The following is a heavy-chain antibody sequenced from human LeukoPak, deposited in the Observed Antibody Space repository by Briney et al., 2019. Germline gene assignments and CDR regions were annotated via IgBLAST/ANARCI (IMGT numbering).Heavy chain of an antibody. V-gene: IGHV3-21*01. CDR3: ARTLRFLEWLLYGDFDY. D-gene: IGHD3-3*01. J-gene: IGHJ4*02. CDR2: ISSSSSYI. Sequence: GGSLRLSCAASGFTFSSYSMNWVRQAPGKGLEWVSSISSSSSYIYYADSVKGRFTISRDNAKNSLYLQMNSLRAEDTAVYYCARTLRFLEWLLYGDFDYWGQGTLVTVSS. CDR1: GFTFSSYS.